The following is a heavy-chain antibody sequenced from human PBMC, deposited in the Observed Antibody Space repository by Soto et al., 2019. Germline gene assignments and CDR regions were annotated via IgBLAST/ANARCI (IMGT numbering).Heavy chain of an antibody. CDR1: GGSFSGYY. CDR3: ARFYYDSSGYYYSDAFDI. J-gene: IGHJ3*02. Sequence: QVQLQQWGAGLLKPSETLSLTCAVYGGSFSGYYWSWIRQPPGKGLEWIGEINHSGSTNYNPSLKSRVTISVDTSKNQFSLKLSSVTAADTAVYYCARFYYDSSGYYYSDAFDIWGQGTMVTVSS. D-gene: IGHD3-22*01. CDR2: INHSGST. V-gene: IGHV4-34*01.